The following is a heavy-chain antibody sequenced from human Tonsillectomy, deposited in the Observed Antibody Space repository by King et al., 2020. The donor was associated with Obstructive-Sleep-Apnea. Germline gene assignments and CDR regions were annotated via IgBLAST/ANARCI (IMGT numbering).Heavy chain of an antibody. D-gene: IGHD3-10*01. CDR1: GYDFSSHW. CDR2: IDPKDSYN. Sequence: VQLVESGAEVKKPGESLRISCKGSGYDFSSHWISWVRQVPGKGLEWMGKIDPKDSYNGYSPSFQGHITISVDKSISTAYLQWSSLKASDSAMYYCARRYYFGSGTYWYFDLWGRGSLVTVSS. CDR3: ARRYYFGSGTYWYFDL. J-gene: IGHJ2*01. V-gene: IGHV5-10-1*01.